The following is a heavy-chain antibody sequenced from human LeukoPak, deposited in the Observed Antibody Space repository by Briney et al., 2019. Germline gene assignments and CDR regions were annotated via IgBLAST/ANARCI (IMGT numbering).Heavy chain of an antibody. D-gene: IGHD6-19*01. CDR1: GGSISSYY. Sequence: SETLSLTCTVSGGSISSYYWSWIRQPPGKGLEWIGYISYSGSTNYNPSLKSRVTISVDTSKNQFSLKLSSVTAADTAVYYCARDREQWLVRRFDYWGQGTLVTVSS. CDR2: ISYSGST. CDR3: ARDREQWLVRRFDY. V-gene: IGHV4-59*12. J-gene: IGHJ4*02.